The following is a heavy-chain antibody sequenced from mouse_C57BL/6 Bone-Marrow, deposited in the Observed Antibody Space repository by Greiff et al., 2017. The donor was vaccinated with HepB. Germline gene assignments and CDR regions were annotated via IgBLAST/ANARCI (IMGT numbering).Heavy chain of an antibody. CDR3: ARLGAWFAY. Sequence: QVQLKQPGAELVKPGASVKLSCKASGYTFTSYWMHWVKQRPGQGLEWIGMIHPNSGSTNYNEKFKSKATLTVDKSSSTAYMQLSSLTSEDSAVYYCARLGAWFAYWGQGTRVTVSA. V-gene: IGHV1-64*01. CDR2: IHPNSGST. J-gene: IGHJ3*01. D-gene: IGHD4-1*01. CDR1: GYTFTSYW.